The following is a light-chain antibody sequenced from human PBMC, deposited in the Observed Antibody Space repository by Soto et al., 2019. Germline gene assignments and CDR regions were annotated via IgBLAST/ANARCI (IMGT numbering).Light chain of an antibody. CDR3: SSYTSSSTLV. CDR2: EVS. CDR1: SSDVGGYNY. Sequence: QSALTQPASVSGSPGQSITISCTGSSSDVGGYNYVSWYQQHPGKAPKLMIYEVSNRPSGGSNRFSGSKSGNTASLSISGLQAEDEADYYCSSYTSSSTLVFGGRTKVTVL. J-gene: IGLJ2*01. V-gene: IGLV2-14*01.